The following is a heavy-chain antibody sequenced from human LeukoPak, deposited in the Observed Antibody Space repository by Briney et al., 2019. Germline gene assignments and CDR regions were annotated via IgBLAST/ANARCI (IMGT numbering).Heavy chain of an antibody. CDR1: GGSISSSNW. J-gene: IGHJ3*02. CDR2: IYHSGST. Sequence: SGTLSLTCAVSGGSISSSNWWSWVRQPPGKGLEWIGEIYHSGSTNYNPSLKSRVTISVDKSKNQFSLKLSSVTAADTAVYYCARAGALYYDFWRTGQKNAFDIWGQGTMVTVSS. CDR3: ARAGALYYDFWRTGQKNAFDI. V-gene: IGHV4-4*02. D-gene: IGHD3-3*01.